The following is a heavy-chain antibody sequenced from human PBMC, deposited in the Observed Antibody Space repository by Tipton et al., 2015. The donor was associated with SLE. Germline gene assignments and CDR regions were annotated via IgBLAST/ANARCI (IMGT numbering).Heavy chain of an antibody. CDR2: IYHSGST. CDR1: GYSISSGFY. J-gene: IGHJ4*02. Sequence: TLSLTCAVSGYSISSGFYWSWIRQPPGKGLEWIGSIYHSGSTYYNPSLKSRVTISVDTSKNHFSLKLSSVTAADTAVYYCARQSGGDYYDSSGYSSPFDYWGRGTLVTVSS. V-gene: IGHV4-38-2*01. D-gene: IGHD3-22*01. CDR3: ARQSGGDYYDSSGYSSPFDY.